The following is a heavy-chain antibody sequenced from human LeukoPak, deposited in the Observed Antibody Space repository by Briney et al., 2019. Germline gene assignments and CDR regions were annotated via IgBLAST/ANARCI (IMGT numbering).Heavy chain of an antibody. Sequence: GGSLRLSCAASGFPFSDHYMSWVRQAPGKGLEWVSYISSSSSYTNYADSVKGRFTISRDNAKNSLYLQMNSLRAEDSAVYYCSRDTSQCDYGRGCFDPWGQGTLVTVSS. V-gene: IGHV3-11*05. J-gene: IGHJ5*02. CDR1: GFPFSDHY. CDR3: SRDTSQCDYGRGCFDP. D-gene: IGHD4-17*01. CDR2: ISSSSSYT.